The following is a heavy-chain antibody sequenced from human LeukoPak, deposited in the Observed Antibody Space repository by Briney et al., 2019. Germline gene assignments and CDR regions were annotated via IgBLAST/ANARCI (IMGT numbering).Heavy chain of an antibody. CDR2: LYDIGIT. CDR1: GGSISVYH. Sequence: PSETLSLTCTVSGGSISVYHWSWIRQPPGKGLEWIGYLYDIGITNYSPSLKSRVTISVDTSNNQISLKLTSVTAADTAIYFCAKEGMGSEATTADGAFDIWGQGTTVTVSS. D-gene: IGHD1-26*01. V-gene: IGHV4-4*08. CDR3: AKEGMGSEATTADGAFDI. J-gene: IGHJ3*02.